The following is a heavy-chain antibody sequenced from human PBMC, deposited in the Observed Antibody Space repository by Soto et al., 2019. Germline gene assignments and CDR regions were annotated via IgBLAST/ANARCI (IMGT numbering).Heavy chain of an antibody. D-gene: IGHD6-25*01. V-gene: IGHV4-4*07. CDR1: GGSISSYS. CDR2: AYNGRNT. CDR3: ARDSSDSYGLEV. J-gene: IGHJ6*02. Sequence: PSQTRSLPCTLSGGSISSYSWSWVRKSRAKRRQSIGRAYNGRNTQYNPPLWRRVTMATDRCKYPLSLRLNSVTPAHTAVYYCARDSSDSYGLEVWGQETTVAVSS.